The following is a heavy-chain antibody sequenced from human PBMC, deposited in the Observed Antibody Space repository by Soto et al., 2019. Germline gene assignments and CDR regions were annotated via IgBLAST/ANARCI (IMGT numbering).Heavy chain of an antibody. D-gene: IGHD3-3*01. CDR2: IYYSGST. CDR3: ARQGRYDFWSGSPNWFDP. CDR1: GGSISSSSYY. Sequence: PSETLSLTCTVSGGSISSSSYYWGWIRQPPGKGLEWIGSIYYSGSTYYNPSLKSRVTISVDTSKNQFSLKLSSVTAADTAVYYCARQGRYDFWSGSPNWFDPWGQGTLVTVSS. V-gene: IGHV4-39*01. J-gene: IGHJ5*02.